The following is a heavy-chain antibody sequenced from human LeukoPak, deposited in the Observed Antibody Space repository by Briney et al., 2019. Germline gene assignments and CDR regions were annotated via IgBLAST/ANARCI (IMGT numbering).Heavy chain of an antibody. J-gene: IGHJ5*02. CDR2: IYHSGST. Sequence: SETLSLTCAVSAGSISSGGYSWSWIRQPPGKGLEWIGYIYHSGSTYYNPSLKSRVTISIDRSKNQFSVKLSSVTAADTAVYYCARGMDYYGSGSYYNSWFDPWGQGTLVTVSS. D-gene: IGHD3-10*01. CDR1: AGSISSGGYS. V-gene: IGHV4-30-2*01. CDR3: ARGMDYYGSGSYYNSWFDP.